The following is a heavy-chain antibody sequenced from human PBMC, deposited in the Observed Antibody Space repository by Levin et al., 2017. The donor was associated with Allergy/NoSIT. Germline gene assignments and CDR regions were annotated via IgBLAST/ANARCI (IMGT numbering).Heavy chain of an antibody. Sequence: SQTLSLTCPVSGPSSGFSFWGWIRQPPGKGLEWIGSFFYSGTTYYKSSLKGRVTIFGDTSKNQISLNLSSVTAADTAVYYCARHMGFYGAGSLWFDPWGQGTLVTVSS. D-gene: IGHD3-10*01. J-gene: IGHJ5*02. CDR3: ARHMGFYGAGSLWFDP. CDR1: GPSSGFSF. V-gene: IGHV4-39*01. CDR2: FFYSGTT.